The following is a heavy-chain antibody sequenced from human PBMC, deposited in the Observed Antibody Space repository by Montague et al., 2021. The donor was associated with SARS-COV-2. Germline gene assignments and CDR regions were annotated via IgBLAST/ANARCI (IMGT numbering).Heavy chain of an antibody. Sequence: SETLSLTCTVSGDSISDYYWSWIRQPPGMGLEWIGYIFRSGATNYNPPLKSRVIISLDTSKSQFSLRLSSVTAADTAVYYCARADFWSGYLYFDYWGQGTLVTVSS. CDR2: IFRSGAT. D-gene: IGHD3-3*01. J-gene: IGHJ4*02. V-gene: IGHV4-59*08. CDR3: ARADFWSGYLYFDY. CDR1: GDSISDYY.